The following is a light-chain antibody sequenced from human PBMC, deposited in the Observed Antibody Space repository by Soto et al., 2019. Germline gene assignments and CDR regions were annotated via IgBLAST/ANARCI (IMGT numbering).Light chain of an antibody. CDR1: QTVSSSY. J-gene: IGKJ1*01. CDR2: GAS. CDR3: QQYGRSPWT. Sequence: DIVLTQSPGTLSLSPGEGGTLSCRASQTVSSSYLAWYQQKPGQAPRLLIYGASSRATGIPDRFSGSGSGTDVTLTITRLEPEDSAVYYCQQYGRSPWTFGQGTKVEIK. V-gene: IGKV3-20*01.